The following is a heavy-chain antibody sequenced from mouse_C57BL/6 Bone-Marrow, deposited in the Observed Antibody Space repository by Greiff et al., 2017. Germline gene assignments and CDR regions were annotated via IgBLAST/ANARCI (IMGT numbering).Heavy chain of an antibody. CDR3: ASSARSSSGLSAY. D-gene: IGHD3-2*02. V-gene: IGHV2-6*01. J-gene: IGHJ3*01. CDR2: IWGVGST. Sequence: QVQLKESGPGLVAPSQSLSITCTVSGFSLTSYGVDWVRQSPGKGLEWLGVIWGVGSTNYNSALKSSLSISKDNSKSPVFLKMNSLQTDDTAMYYCASSARSSSGLSAYWGQGTLVTVSA. CDR1: GFSLTSYG.